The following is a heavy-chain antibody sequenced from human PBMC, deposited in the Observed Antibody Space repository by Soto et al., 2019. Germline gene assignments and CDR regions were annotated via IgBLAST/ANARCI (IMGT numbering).Heavy chain of an antibody. V-gene: IGHV4-31*03. CDR1: VGPSSSGGNT. CDR3: ARHPELWSPTYFDY. D-gene: IGHD5-18*01. J-gene: IGHJ4*02. Sequence: QVQLQESGPGLVKPSQTLSLTCTVSVGPSSSGGNTWSWSRHTPGKGRGWIGYIYYSGSTYYNPSLKSRVTISVDTSKNQFSLKLSSVTAADTAVYYCARHPELWSPTYFDYWGQGTLVTVSS. CDR2: IYYSGST.